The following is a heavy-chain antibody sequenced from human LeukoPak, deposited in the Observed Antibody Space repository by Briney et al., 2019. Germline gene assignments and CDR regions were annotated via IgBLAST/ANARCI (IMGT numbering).Heavy chain of an antibody. CDR3: ARPPPDSSGYWHHSNAFDI. Sequence: GASVKVSCKASGYTFTSYDINWVRQATGQGLEWMGWMNPNSGNTGYAQKFQGRVTMTRNTSISTAYMELSSLRSEDTAVYYCARPPPDSSGYWHHSNAFDIWGQGTMVTVSS. CDR2: MNPNSGNT. CDR1: GYTFTSYD. V-gene: IGHV1-8*01. J-gene: IGHJ3*02. D-gene: IGHD3-22*01.